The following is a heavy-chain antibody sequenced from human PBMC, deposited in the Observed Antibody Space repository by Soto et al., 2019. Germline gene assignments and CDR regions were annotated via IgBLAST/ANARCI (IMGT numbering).Heavy chain of an antibody. CDR3: ARDVMYCGGDCYSI. D-gene: IGHD2-21*02. CDR2: IIPIFGTA. Sequence: ASVKVSCKASGYSFTDYHIHWVRQAPGQGLEWMGGIIPIFGTANYAQKFQGRVTITADGSTSTAYMELSSLRSEDTAVYYCARDVMYCGGDCYSIWGQGTLVTVSS. CDR1: GYSFTDYH. J-gene: IGHJ4*02. V-gene: IGHV1-69*13.